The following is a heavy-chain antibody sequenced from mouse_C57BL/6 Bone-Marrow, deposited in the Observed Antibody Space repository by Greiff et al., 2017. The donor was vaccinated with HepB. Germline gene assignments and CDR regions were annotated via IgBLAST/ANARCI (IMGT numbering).Heavy chain of an antibody. CDR2: IWSGGST. CDR1: GFSLTSYG. CDR3: ARAVYRSYVWFAY. V-gene: IGHV2-2*01. D-gene: IGHD1-1*01. Sequence: VKLVESGPGLVQPSQSLSITCPVSGFSLTSYGVHWVRQSPGKGLEWLGVIWSGGSTDYNAAFISRLSISKDNSKSQVFFKMNSLQADDTAIYYCARAVYRSYVWFAYWGQGTLVTVSA. J-gene: IGHJ3*01.